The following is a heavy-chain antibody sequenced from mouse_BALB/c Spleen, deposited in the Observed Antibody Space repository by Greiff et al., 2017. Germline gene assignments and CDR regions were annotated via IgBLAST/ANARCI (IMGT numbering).Heavy chain of an antibody. CDR3: ARYSDYLCAMDY. J-gene: IGHJ4*01. CDR1: GFNIKDTY. V-gene: IGHV14-3*02. D-gene: IGHD2-4*01. Sequence: EVQLQQSGAELVKPGASVKLSCTASGFNIKDTYMHWVKQRPEQGLEWIGRIDPANGNTKYDPKFQGKATITADTSSNTAYLQLSSLTSEDTAVYYCARYSDYLCAMDYWGQGTSVTVSS. CDR2: IDPANGNT.